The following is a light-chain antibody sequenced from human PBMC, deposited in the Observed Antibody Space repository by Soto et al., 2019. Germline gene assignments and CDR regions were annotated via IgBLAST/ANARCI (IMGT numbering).Light chain of an antibody. CDR2: AAS. J-gene: IGKJ3*01. Sequence: DIQLTQSPSFLCASVGDRVSITCRASQGISSYLAWYQQKPGKAPKLLIYAASTLQSGVPSRFSGSGSGTEFTLTMRSLQPEDFATYYCQQGGTFGPGTKVDI. V-gene: IGKV1-9*01. CDR1: QGISSY. CDR3: QQGGT.